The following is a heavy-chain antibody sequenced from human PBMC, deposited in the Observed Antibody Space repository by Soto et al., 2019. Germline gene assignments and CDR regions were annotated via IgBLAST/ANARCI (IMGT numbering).Heavy chain of an antibody. Sequence: PSETLSLTCTVSGGSISSYYWSWIRQPPGKGLEWIGYIYYSGSTNYNPTLKSRVTISVDTSKNQFSLKLSSVTAADTAVYYCARGTNFDYWGQGTLATVSS. CDR1: GGSISSYY. CDR3: ARGTNFDY. V-gene: IGHV4-59*01. D-gene: IGHD2-8*01. J-gene: IGHJ4*02. CDR2: IYYSGST.